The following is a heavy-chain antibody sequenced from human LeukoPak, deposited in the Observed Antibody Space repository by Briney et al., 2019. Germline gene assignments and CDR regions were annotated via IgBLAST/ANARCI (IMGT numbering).Heavy chain of an antibody. J-gene: IGHJ4*02. CDR3: ARHIGNPGSVSFDY. CDR2: INPSGGST. CDR1: GYTFTNYF. V-gene: IGHV1-46*01. D-gene: IGHD4-23*01. Sequence: ASVKVSCKASGYTFTNYFIHWVRQAPGQGLEWVGIINPSGGSTSYAQKFQGRITMTRDTSTSTVYMELSSLRSEDTAVVYCARHIGNPGSVSFDYWGQGTLVTVSS.